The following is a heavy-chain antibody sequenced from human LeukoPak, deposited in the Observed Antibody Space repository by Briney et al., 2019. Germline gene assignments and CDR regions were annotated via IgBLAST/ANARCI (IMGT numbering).Heavy chain of an antibody. D-gene: IGHD3-22*01. CDR1: GFTFSSYG. J-gene: IGHJ4*02. CDR2: IWYDGSNK. CDR3: ARDGSNSYYDSSGFYKTFDY. Sequence: SGGSLRLSCAASGFTFSSYGMHWVRQAPGKGLEWVAVIWYDGSNKYYADSVKGRFTISRDNSKNTLYLQMNSVRAEDTAVYYCARDGSNSYYDSSGFYKTFDYWGQGTLVTVSS. V-gene: IGHV3-33*01.